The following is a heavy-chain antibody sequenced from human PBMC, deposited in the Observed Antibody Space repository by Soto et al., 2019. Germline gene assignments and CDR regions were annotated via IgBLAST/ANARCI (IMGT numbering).Heavy chain of an antibody. CDR1: GYSFTNYY. CDR3: ARDRLDSRSGYDAFDI. D-gene: IGHD3-3*01. CDR2: VNPSDGNT. J-gene: IGHJ3*02. V-gene: IGHV1-46*01. Sequence: VQMVQSGAEVRRPGASVKISCKASGYSFTNYYIHWVRQAPGQGLEWMGTVNPSDGNTVYAQNFQGRVTMTGDTSANTVYMELTGLRSEDAAVYFCARDRLDSRSGYDAFDIWGQGTMVNVSS.